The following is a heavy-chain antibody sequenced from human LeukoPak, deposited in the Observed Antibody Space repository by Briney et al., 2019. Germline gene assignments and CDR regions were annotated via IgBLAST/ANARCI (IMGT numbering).Heavy chain of an antibody. CDR3: AKGARGDMVATTDY. CDR2: IRYDGSNK. CDR1: GFTFSNYG. V-gene: IGHV3-30*02. Sequence: GGSLRLSCAASGFTFSNYGMSWVRQAPGKGLEWVAFIRYDGSNKYYADSVKGRFTISRDNSKNTLYLQMNSLRAEDTAVYYCAKGARGDMVATTDYWGQGTLVTVSS. D-gene: IGHD5-12*01. J-gene: IGHJ4*02.